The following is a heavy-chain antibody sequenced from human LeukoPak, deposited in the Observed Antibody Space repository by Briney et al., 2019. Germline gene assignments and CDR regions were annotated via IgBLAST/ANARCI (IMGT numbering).Heavy chain of an antibody. J-gene: IGHJ4*02. V-gene: IGHV4-34*01. CDR2: INHSGST. CDR3: SRDGGRDSGSYYEDY. CDR1: GGSFSGYY. Sequence: SETLSLTCAVYGGSFSGYYWSWIRQPPGKGLEWIGEINHSGSTNYNPSLKSRVTIPVDTSKNQFSLKLSSVTAADTAVYYCSRDGGRDSGSYYEDYWGQGTLVTVSS. D-gene: IGHD1-26*01.